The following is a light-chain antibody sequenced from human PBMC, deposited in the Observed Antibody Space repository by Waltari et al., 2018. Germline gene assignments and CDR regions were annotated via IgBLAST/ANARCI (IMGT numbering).Light chain of an antibody. V-gene: IGLV2-14*01. J-gene: IGLJ3*02. CDR2: EVS. CDR1: SSDVGHYNY. CDR3: SSYTSSSTRV. Sequence: QSALTQPASVSGSPGQSITISCTGTSSDVGHYNYVSWYQQHPGKAPKLMIYEVSNRPSGVSNRVAGSKSGNTASLTISGLQAEDEADYYCSSYTSSSTRVFGGGTKLTVL.